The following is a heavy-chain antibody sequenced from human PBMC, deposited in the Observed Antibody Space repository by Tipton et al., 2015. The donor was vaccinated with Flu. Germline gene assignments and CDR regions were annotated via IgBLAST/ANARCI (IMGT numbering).Heavy chain of an antibody. Sequence: QLVQSGGGLVQPGGSLRLSCAASGFIFSSYWMSWVRQAPGKGLEWVASINKDGSETYYVDSVKGRFTIPRDNSKNTLYLQWNSLTTEDTAVYYCATLGNSGTDGFDIWGQGTMVTISS. V-gene: IGHV3-7*01. CDR1: GFIFSSYW. CDR2: INKDGSET. J-gene: IGHJ3*02. D-gene: IGHD5-12*01. CDR3: ATLGNSGTDGFDI.